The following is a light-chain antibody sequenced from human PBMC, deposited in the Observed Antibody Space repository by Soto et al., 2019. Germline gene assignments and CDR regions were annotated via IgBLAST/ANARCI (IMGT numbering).Light chain of an antibody. CDR3: QTWGSGFVV. J-gene: IGLJ7*01. V-gene: IGLV4-69*01. CDR1: SGHSNYA. Sequence: QLVLTQSPSDSASLGASVTLTCTLSSGHSNYAIAWHQQQPDKGSRYLMTLNSDGSHNRGDGIPDRFSGSSSGPARYLTIPSLQAEDEAYYYCQTWGSGFVVFGGGTQLTVL. CDR2: LNSDGSH.